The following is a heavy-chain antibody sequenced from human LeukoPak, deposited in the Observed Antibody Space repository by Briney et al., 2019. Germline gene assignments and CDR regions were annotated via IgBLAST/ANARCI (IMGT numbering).Heavy chain of an antibody. CDR2: ISGSGGST. D-gene: IGHD3-10*01. CDR1: GFTFSSYA. CDR3: AREGAYGSGTQLDY. Sequence: GGSLRLSCAASGFTFSSYAMSWVRQAPGKGLEWVSAISGSGGSTYYADSVKGRFTISRDNSKNTLYLQMNSLRAEDTAVYYCAREGAYGSGTQLDYWGQGTLVTVSS. V-gene: IGHV3-23*01. J-gene: IGHJ4*02.